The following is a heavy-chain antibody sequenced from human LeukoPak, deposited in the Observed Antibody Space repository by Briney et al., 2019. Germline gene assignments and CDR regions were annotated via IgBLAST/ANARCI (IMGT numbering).Heavy chain of an antibody. V-gene: IGHV3-15*01. CDR1: GFTFSNAW. D-gene: IGHD6-13*01. J-gene: IGHJ4*02. CDR3: ATELSSSWYSAFDY. Sequence: GGSLRLSCADSGFTFSNAWMSWVRQAPGKGLEWVGRIKSKVDGGTTDYAAPVKGRFTISRDDSKNTLYLQMNSLKTEDTAVYYCATELSSSWYSAFDYWGQGTLVTVSS. CDR2: IKSKVDGGTT.